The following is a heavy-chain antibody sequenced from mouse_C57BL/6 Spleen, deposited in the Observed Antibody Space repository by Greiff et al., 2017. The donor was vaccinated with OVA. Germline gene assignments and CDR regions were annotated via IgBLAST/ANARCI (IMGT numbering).Heavy chain of an antibody. V-gene: IGHV3-6*01. CDR2: ISYDGSN. CDR1: GYSITSGYY. CDR3: ASTYYSNYAWCAY. Sequence: EVKLEESGPGLVKPSQSLSLTCSVTGYSITSGYYWNWIRQFPGNKLEWLGYISYDGSNNYNPSLKNRISITRDTSKNQFFLKLNSVTTEDTATYYCASTYYSNYAWCAYWGQGTLVTVSA. J-gene: IGHJ3*01. D-gene: IGHD2-5*01.